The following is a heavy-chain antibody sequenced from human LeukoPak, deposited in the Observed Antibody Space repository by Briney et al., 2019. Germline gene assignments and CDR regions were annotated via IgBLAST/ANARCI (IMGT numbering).Heavy chain of an antibody. CDR2: ISSRDSTV. Sequence: PGGSLRLSCAASGFSFSDYYMSWIRQAPGKGLEWLSYISSRDSTVDYADSVKGRFTISRDDAKNSLYLQMTSLRADDTAVYYCARQYCSTTTCYTDYWGQGSLVTVSS. CDR3: ARQYCSTTTCYTDY. D-gene: IGHD2-2*02. J-gene: IGHJ4*02. V-gene: IGHV3-11*04. CDR1: GFSFSDYY.